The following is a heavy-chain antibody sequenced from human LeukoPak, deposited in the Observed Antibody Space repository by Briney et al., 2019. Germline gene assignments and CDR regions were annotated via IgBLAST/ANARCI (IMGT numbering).Heavy chain of an antibody. J-gene: IGHJ4*02. V-gene: IGHV3-23*01. CDR3: AKVPYYDILTGYYDY. D-gene: IGHD3-9*01. Sequence: PRGSLRLSCAASGFTFSSYAMSWVRQAPGKGLEWVSAVSGSGGRTYYADSVKGRFTISRDNSKNTLYLQMNSLRAEDTAVYYCAKVPYYDILTGYYDYWGQGTLVTVSS. CDR2: VSGSGGRT. CDR1: GFTFSSYA.